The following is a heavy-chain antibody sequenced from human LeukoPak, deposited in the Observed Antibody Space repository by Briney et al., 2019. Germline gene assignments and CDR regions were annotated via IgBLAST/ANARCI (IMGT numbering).Heavy chain of an antibody. CDR3: ARDRSGSYLQSYFDY. D-gene: IGHD3-10*01. Sequence: PGGSLRLSCAASGFTFSSYAIHWVRQAPGKGLEYVSAISSNGGSTYYANSVKGRFTISRDNSKNTLYLQMGSLRAEDMAVYYCARDRSGSYLQSYFDYWGQGTLVTVSS. V-gene: IGHV3-64*01. J-gene: IGHJ4*02. CDR2: ISSNGGST. CDR1: GFTFSSYA.